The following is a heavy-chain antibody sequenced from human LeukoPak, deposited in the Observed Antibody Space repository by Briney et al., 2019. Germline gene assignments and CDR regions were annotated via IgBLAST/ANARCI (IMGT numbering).Heavy chain of an antibody. CDR1: GFTFSRYW. J-gene: IGHJ3*02. CDR2: IDGDGSTK. D-gene: IGHD4-23*01. Sequence: GGSLRLSCAASGFTFSRYWMHWVRQAPGKGLVWVSGIDGDGSTKYYADSGKGRFTICSDNAKNTLYLQMNSLRAEDVSVYDCADYGGGALDIWGEGTMVTVSS. V-gene: IGHV3-74*01. CDR3: ADYGGGALDI.